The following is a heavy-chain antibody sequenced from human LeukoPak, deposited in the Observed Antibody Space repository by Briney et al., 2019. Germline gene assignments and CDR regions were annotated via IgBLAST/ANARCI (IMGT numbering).Heavy chain of an antibody. Sequence: PGGSLRLSCAASGFTFDAFGMTWVRQAPGKGLEWVSAIRGDAGSTGYADSVKGRFTISRDNAKNSLYLQMNSLRVEDTALYYCARVWAWGSGNYFHNWGQGTLVTVSS. CDR1: GFTFDAFG. J-gene: IGHJ4*02. D-gene: IGHD7-27*01. CDR2: IRGDAGST. V-gene: IGHV3-20*04. CDR3: ARVWAWGSGNYFHN.